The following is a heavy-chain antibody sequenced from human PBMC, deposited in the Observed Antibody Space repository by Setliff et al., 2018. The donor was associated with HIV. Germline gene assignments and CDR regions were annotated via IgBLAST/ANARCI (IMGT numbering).Heavy chain of an antibody. Sequence: PSETLSLTCSVSGDSISSSSYYWSWIRQPAGKGLEWIGRIYTSGSTNYNPSLKSRVTMSVDTSKNQFSLKLSSVTAADTAVYYCARVGYCSGGSCYGDWYFDLWGRGTLVTVSS. V-gene: IGHV4-61*02. J-gene: IGHJ2*01. CDR1: GDSISSSSYY. D-gene: IGHD2-15*01. CDR2: IYTSGST. CDR3: ARVGYCSGGSCYGDWYFDL.